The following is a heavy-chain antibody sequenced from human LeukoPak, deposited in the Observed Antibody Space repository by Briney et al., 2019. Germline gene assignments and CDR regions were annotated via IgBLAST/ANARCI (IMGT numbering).Heavy chain of an antibody. D-gene: IGHD5-18*01. CDR1: GGSINSDC. CDR3: ARREYSYGHFDY. CDR2: IYYSGST. J-gene: IGHJ4*02. V-gene: IGHV4-59*01. Sequence: PAETLSLTCPVSGGSINSDCWSWVRQPPGKGLEWIAYIYYSGSTNYNPSIKSDVTISVDKSKNNCSLKLNSVTYADTAVYYSARREYSYGHFDYWGQGTLVTVSS.